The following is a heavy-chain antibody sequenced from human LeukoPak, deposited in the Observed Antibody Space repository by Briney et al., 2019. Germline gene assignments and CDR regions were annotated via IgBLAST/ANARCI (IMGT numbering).Heavy chain of an antibody. CDR1: GFTFSSYW. V-gene: IGHV3-74*01. D-gene: IGHD5-18*01. CDR2: IRSDESNT. Sequence: GGSLRLSCSASGFTFSSYWMHWVRQAPGKGLVWVSFIRSDESNTRYADSVKGRFTISRDNAKNTLYLQMNSLRAEDTAVYYCASILWLSYFDYWGQGTLVTVSS. J-gene: IGHJ4*02. CDR3: ASILWLSYFDY.